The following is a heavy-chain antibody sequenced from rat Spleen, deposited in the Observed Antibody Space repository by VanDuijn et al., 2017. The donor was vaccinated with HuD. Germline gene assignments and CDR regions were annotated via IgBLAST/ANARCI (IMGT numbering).Heavy chain of an antibody. CDR3: TTENYWFAY. J-gene: IGHJ3*01. V-gene: IGHV5-31*01. CDR2: ITNTGGST. Sequence: EVQLVESGGGLVQPARSLKLSCVDSGFTFTNYWMTRIRQAPGKGLEWVASITNTGGSTYYPDSVKGRFTISRANTKSTLYLQMNSLRSEDTATYYCTTENYWFAYWGQGTLVTVSS. CDR1: GFTFTNYW. D-gene: IGHD1-10*01.